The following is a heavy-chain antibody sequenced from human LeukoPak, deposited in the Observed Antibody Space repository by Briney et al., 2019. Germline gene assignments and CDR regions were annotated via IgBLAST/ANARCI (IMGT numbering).Heavy chain of an antibody. J-gene: IGHJ5*02. CDR3: AHSECSGGSCYSVLGWFDP. Sequence: SGPTLVKPTQTLTLTCTFSGFSLSTSGVGVGWIRQPPGKALEWLAPIYWDDDKRYSPSLKSRLTITKDTSKNQVVLTMINMDPVDTATYYCAHSECSGGSCYSVLGWFDPWGQGTLVTVSS. D-gene: IGHD2-15*01. CDR2: IYWDDDK. CDR1: GFSLSTSGVG. V-gene: IGHV2-5*02.